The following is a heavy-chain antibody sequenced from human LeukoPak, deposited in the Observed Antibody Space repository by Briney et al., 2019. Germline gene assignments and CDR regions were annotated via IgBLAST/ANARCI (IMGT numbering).Heavy chain of an antibody. V-gene: IGHV4-4*07. J-gene: IGHJ5*02. CDR2: IYTSGST. Sequence: SETLSLTCTVSGGSISSYYWSWIRQPAGKGLEWIGRIYTSGSTNYNPSLKSRVTMSVDTSKNQFSLKLSSVTAADTAVYYCARGAVRGVFPHSPFWFDPWGQGTLVTVSS. CDR1: GGSISSYY. D-gene: IGHD3-10*01. CDR3: ARGAVRGVFPHSPFWFDP.